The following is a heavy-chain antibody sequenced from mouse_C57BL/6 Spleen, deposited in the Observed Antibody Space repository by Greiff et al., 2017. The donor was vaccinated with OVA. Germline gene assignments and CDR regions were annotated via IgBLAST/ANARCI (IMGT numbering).Heavy chain of an antibody. CDR3: ARDPSYGSRTY. V-gene: IGHV3-6*01. CDR2: ISYDGSN. J-gene: IGHJ3*01. Sequence: EVQVVESGPGLVKPSQSLSLTCSVTGYSITSGYYWNWIRQFPGNKLEWMGYISYDGSNNYNPSLKNRISITRDTSKNQFFLKLNSVTTEDTATYYCARDPSYGSRTYWGQGTLVTVSA. D-gene: IGHD1-1*01. CDR1: GYSITSGYY.